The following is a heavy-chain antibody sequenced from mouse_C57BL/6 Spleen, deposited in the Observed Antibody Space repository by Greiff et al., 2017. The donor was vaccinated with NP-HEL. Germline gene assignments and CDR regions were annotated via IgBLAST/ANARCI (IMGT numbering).Heavy chain of an antibody. J-gene: IGHJ4*01. CDR2: IYPGDGDT. CDR3: ARECLLLGYAMDY. CDR1: GYAFSSSW. D-gene: IGHD1-1*01. V-gene: IGHV1-82*01. Sequence: QVQLKESGPELVKPGASVKISCKASGYAFSSSWMNWVKQRPGKGLEWIGRIYPGDGDTNYNGKFKGKATLTADKSSSTAYMQLSSLTSEDSAVYFCARECLLLGYAMDYWGQGTSVTVSS.